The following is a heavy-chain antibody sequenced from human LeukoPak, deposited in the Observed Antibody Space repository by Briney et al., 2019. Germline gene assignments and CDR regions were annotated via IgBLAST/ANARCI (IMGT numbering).Heavy chain of an antibody. CDR2: INPNSGGT. J-gene: IGHJ3*02. D-gene: IGHD3-9*01. CDR3: AREDVLRYFDWLFAEKKTDAFDI. Sequence: ASVKVSCKASGYTFTGYYMHWVRQAPGQGLEWMGWINPNSGGTNYAQKFQGRVTMTRDTSISTAYMELSRLRSDDTAVYYCAREDVLRYFDWLFAEKKTDAFDIWGQGTMVTVSS. V-gene: IGHV1-2*02. CDR1: GYTFTGYY.